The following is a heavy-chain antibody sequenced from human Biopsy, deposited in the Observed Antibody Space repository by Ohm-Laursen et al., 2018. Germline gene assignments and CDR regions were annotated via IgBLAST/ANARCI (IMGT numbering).Heavy chain of an antibody. CDR2: IYPNSGDT. CDR1: GDAFLGYY. D-gene: IGHD3-3*01. Sequence: ASVKVSCKAFGDAFLGYYLHWVRQAPGQGLEWMGSIYPNSGDTDFAQKFQGRVNMTRDTSVSTAYLELSSLRSDDTAIYYCARDLLEWSLPSWGQGTLVTVSS. CDR3: ARDLLEWSLPS. J-gene: IGHJ4*02. V-gene: IGHV1-2*02.